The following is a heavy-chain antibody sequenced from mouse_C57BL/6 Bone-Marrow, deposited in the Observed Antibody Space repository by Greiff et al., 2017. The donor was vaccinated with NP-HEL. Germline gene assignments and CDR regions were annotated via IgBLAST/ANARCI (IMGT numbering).Heavy chain of an antibody. CDR3: ARLEDITTVEGDY. CDR2: IYPGDGDT. D-gene: IGHD1-1*01. J-gene: IGHJ2*01. CDR1: GYAFSSYW. V-gene: IGHV1-80*01. Sequence: VQLQQSGAELVKPGASVKISCKASGYAFSSYWMNWVKQRPGKGLEWIGQIYPGDGDTNYNGKFKGKATLTADKSSSTAYMQLSSLTSEDSAVYFCARLEDITTVEGDYWGQGTTRTVSS.